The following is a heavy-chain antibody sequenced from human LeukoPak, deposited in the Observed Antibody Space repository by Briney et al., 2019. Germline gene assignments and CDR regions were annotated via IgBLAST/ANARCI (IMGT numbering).Heavy chain of an antibody. D-gene: IGHD2-2*01. V-gene: IGHV3-23*01. CDR3: AKKSCSSTSCYEDV. Sequence: GGSLRLSCAPSGFTFTSYAMSWVRRAPGKGLEWVSAISGSGDNTDYTDTVKGRFTISRDNSKNTLYLQMNSLRAEDTAVYYCAKKSCSSTSCYEDVWGKGTTVTVSS. J-gene: IGHJ6*04. CDR1: GFTFTSYA. CDR2: ISGSGDNT.